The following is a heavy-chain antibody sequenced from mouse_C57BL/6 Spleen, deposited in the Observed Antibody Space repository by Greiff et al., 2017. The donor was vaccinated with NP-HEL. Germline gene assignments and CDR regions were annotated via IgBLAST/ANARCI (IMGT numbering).Heavy chain of an antibody. CDR3: ARKYDYSDY. CDR2: INPNNGGT. Sequence: VQLQQSGPELVKPGASVKISCKASGYTFTDYYMNWVKQSHGKSLEWIGDINPNNGGTSYNQKFKGKATLTVDKSSSTAYMELRSLTSEDSAVYYCARKYDYSDYWGQGTTLTVSS. V-gene: IGHV1-26*01. D-gene: IGHD2-4*01. CDR1: GYTFTDYY. J-gene: IGHJ2*01.